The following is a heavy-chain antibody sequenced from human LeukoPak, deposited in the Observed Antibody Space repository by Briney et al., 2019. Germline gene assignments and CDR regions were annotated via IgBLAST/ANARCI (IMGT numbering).Heavy chain of an antibody. CDR3: AKGGKWDVTPFDY. CDR1: GFTFTSYS. CDR2: TSGGGGST. Sequence: GGSLRLSCAASGFTFTSYSMNWVRQAPGKGLEWVSTTSGGGGSTYYADSVKGRFTISRDNSKNTLYLQVNSLRAEDTAVYYCAKGGKWDVTPFDYWGQGTLVTVSS. D-gene: IGHD1-26*01. J-gene: IGHJ4*02. V-gene: IGHV3-23*01.